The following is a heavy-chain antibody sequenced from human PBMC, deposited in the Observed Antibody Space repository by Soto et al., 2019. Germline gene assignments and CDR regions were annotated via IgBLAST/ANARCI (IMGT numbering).Heavy chain of an antibody. V-gene: IGHV4-34*01. Sequence: QVQLQQWGAGLLKPSETLSLTCAVYGGSFSGYYWSWIRQPPGKGLEWIEEINHNGGTNYNPSLKSRVTISVDTSKNQFSLKLSSVTAADTAVYYCARGGAAAGTPLGVYFQHWGQGTLVTVSS. J-gene: IGHJ1*01. CDR3: ARGGAAAGTPLGVYFQH. CDR2: INHNGGT. CDR1: GGSFSGYY. D-gene: IGHD6-13*01.